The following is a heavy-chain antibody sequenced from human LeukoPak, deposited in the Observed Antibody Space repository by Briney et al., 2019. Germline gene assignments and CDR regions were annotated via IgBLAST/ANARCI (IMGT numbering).Heavy chain of an antibody. CDR2: IWYDGSNK. Sequence: PGGSLRLSCAASGLTFSSYGMHWVRQAPGKGLEWVAVIWYDGSNKYYADSVKGRFTISRDNSKNTLYLQMNSLRAEDTAVYYCARGFTLYCGGDCYPNWFDPWGQGTPVTVSS. CDR3: ARGFTLYCGGDCYPNWFDP. J-gene: IGHJ5*02. D-gene: IGHD2-21*02. V-gene: IGHV3-33*01. CDR1: GLTFSSYG.